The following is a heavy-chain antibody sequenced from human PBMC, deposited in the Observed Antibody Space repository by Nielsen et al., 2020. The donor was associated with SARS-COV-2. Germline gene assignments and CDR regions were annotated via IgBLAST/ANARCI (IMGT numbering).Heavy chain of an antibody. CDR1: GFTFSSYS. Sequence: GGSLRLSCAASGFTFSSYSMNWVRQAPGKGLEWVSYISSSSSTIYYADSVKGRFTISRDNAKNTLYLQMNSLRAEDTAVYYCATTFAIFGEVRMDVWGQGTAVTVSS. CDR3: ATTFAIFGEVRMDV. J-gene: IGHJ6*02. CDR2: ISSSSSTI. D-gene: IGHD3-3*01. V-gene: IGHV3-48*01.